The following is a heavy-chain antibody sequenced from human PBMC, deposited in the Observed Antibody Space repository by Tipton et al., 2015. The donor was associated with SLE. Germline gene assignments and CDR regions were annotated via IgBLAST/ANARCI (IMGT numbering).Heavy chain of an antibody. Sequence: SLRLSCVASGFTFGKYALTWVRQAPGKGLEWVSTISSVWTDTFYADSVKGRFIVSRDNSKNSLYLHMISLRAEDTAVYYCARSRGGLVESHFMDVWGKGTTVPVSS. D-gene: IGHD2-8*02. V-gene: IGHV3-23*01. CDR3: ARSRGGLVESHFMDV. CDR2: ISSVWTDT. J-gene: IGHJ6*03. CDR1: GFTFGKYA.